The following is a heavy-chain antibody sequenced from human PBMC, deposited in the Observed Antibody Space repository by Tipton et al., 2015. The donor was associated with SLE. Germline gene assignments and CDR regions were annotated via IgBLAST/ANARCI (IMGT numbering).Heavy chain of an antibody. D-gene: IGHD6-19*01. CDR2: IYYSGST. CDR3: ARLSSDFGGWYIDY. CDR1: GGSISSYY. Sequence: LRLSCTVSGGSISSYYWSWIRQPPGKGLEWIGYIYYSGSTYYNPSLKSRVTISVDTSKNQFSLKLSSVTAADTAVYYCARLSSDFGGWYIDYWGQGTLVTVSS. V-gene: IGHV4-59*08. J-gene: IGHJ4*02.